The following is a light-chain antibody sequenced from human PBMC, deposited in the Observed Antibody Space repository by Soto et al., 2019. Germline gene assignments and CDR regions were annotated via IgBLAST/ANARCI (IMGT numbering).Light chain of an antibody. Sequence: EIVLTQSPATLSLSPGERATLSCRASQSVSSSLAWYQQKPGQAPRILIYDASNRDTGIPARFSGSWSGTDFTLPLSRLEPEDFSIYYCQQRGSWPWTFGQGTKVDIK. CDR1: QSVSSS. CDR3: QQRGSWPWT. J-gene: IGKJ1*01. CDR2: DAS. V-gene: IGKV3-11*01.